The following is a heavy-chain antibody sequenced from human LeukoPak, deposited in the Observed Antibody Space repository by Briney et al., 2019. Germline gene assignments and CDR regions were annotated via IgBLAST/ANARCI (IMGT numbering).Heavy chain of an antibody. CDR2: IKSRTSGGTT. Sequence: PGGSLRLSCATSGFTFSNAWMNWVRQGPGKGLEWVGRIKSRTSGGTTDYAAPVKGRFTISRDDSKNMVYLQMDSLKTEDTAVYYCTIWFGEPPYAFDIWGQGTVVTVSS. CDR1: GFTFSNAW. V-gene: IGHV3-15*01. D-gene: IGHD3-10*01. J-gene: IGHJ3*02. CDR3: TIWFGEPPYAFDI.